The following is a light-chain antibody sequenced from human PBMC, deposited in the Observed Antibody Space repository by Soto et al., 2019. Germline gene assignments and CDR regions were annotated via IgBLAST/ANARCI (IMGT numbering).Light chain of an antibody. V-gene: IGKV1-9*01. CDR2: AAS. CDR1: QGISSY. J-gene: IGKJ5*01. Sequence: IHLTQSPSSLSASLGDRGTITCRASQGISSYLAWYQQKPGKAPKLLIYAASTLQSGVPSRFSGSGSGTDFTLTISSLQPEDFAVYYCQQYGSSPMTFGQGTRLEIK. CDR3: QQYGSSPMT.